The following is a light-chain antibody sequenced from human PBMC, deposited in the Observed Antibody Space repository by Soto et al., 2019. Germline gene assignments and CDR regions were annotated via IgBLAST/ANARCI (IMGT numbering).Light chain of an antibody. CDR3: CSYAASTTWV. CDR2: EGS. V-gene: IGLV2-23*01. J-gene: IGLJ3*02. CDR1: SSDVGRYNL. Sequence: QSVLTQPPSVSGSPGQSITISCAGTSSDVGRYNLVSWFQQHPGKAPKLMIYEGSKRPSGVSNRFSGSKSGNTASLTISGLQAEDEADYYCCSYAASTTWVFGGGTKLTVL.